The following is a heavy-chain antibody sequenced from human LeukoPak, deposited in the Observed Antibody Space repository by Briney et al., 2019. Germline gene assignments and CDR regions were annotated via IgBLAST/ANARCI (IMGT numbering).Heavy chain of an antibody. D-gene: IGHD6-19*01. CDR1: GFTFSSYG. Sequence: GGSLRLSCAASGFTFSSYGMHWVRQAPGKGLEWVADIWYDGSNKYYADSVKGRFTISRDNSKNTLYLQMNSLRAEDTAVYYCASAVSSGWSYFDYWGQGTLVTVSS. V-gene: IGHV3-33*01. CDR3: ASAVSSGWSYFDY. CDR2: IWYDGSNK. J-gene: IGHJ4*02.